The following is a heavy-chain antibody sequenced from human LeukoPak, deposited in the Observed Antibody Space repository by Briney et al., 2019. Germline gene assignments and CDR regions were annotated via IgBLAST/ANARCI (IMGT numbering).Heavy chain of an antibody. CDR3: ARFSNDHGVKFDY. CDR2: IYYSGTA. Sequence: SQTLSLTCTVSGGSISSGGYYWSWVRQHPEKGLEWIGYIYYSGTAYYNPSLKSRVTMSVDTSKNQFSLKLDSVTAADTAVYYCARFSNDHGVKFDYWGQGTLVTVSS. V-gene: IGHV4-31*03. J-gene: IGHJ4*02. D-gene: IGHD4-17*01. CDR1: GGSISSGGYY.